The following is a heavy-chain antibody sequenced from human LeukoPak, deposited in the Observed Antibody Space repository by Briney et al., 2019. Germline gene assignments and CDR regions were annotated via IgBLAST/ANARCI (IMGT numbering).Heavy chain of an antibody. CDR2: ISYDGSNK. CDR1: GFTFSSYA. V-gene: IGHV3-30-3*01. J-gene: IGHJ4*02. Sequence: PGGSLRLSCAASGFTFSSYAMHWVRQAPGKGLEWVAVISYDGSNKYYADSVKGRFTISRDNSKNTLYLQMNSLRAEDTAVYYCARDIGSQQWLEGYFDYWGQGTLDTVSS. CDR3: ARDIGSQQWLEGYFDY. D-gene: IGHD6-19*01.